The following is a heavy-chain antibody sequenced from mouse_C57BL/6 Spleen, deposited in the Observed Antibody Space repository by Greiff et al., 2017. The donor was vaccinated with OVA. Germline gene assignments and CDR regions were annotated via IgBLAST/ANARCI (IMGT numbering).Heavy chain of an antibody. J-gene: IGHJ2*01. CDR3: ARSDYYGSSPLSY. Sequence: QVHVKQPGAELVRPGSSVKLSCKASGYTFTSYWMHWVKQRPIQGLEWIGNIDPSDSETHYNQKFKDKATLTVDKSSSTAYMQLSSLTSEDSAVYYGARSDYYGSSPLSYWGQGTTLTVSS. D-gene: IGHD1-1*01. V-gene: IGHV1-52*01. CDR1: GYTFTSYW. CDR2: IDPSDSET.